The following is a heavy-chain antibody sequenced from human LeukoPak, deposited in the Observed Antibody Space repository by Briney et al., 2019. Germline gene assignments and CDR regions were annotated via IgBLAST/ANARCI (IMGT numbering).Heavy chain of an antibody. Sequence: GGSLRLSCAASGFTFSSYSMNWVRQAPGKGLEWVTFIRYDGSNKYYADSVKGRFTISRDNSKNTLYLQMNSLRVEDTAVYYCAKVLYYDFWSGYDYFDYWGQGTLVTVSS. CDR3: AKVLYYDFWSGYDYFDY. D-gene: IGHD3-3*01. J-gene: IGHJ4*02. CDR1: GFTFSSYS. V-gene: IGHV3-30*02. CDR2: IRYDGSNK.